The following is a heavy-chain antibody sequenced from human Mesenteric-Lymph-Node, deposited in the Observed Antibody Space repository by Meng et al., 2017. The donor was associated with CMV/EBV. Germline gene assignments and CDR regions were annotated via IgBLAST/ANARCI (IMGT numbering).Heavy chain of an antibody. D-gene: IGHD3-10*01. CDR3: AKGRGSSLEY. CDR2: ISSSGSTI. Sequence: GGSLRLSCAASGFTFSSYEMNWVRQAPGKGLEWVSYISSSGSTIYYADSVKGRFTISRDNAKNSLYLQMNSLRAEDTAVYYCAKGRGSSLEYWGQGTLVTVSS. V-gene: IGHV3-48*03. J-gene: IGHJ4*02. CDR1: GFTFSSYE.